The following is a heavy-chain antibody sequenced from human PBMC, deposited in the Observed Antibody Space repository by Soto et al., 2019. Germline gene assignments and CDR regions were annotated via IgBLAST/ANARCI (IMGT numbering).Heavy chain of an antibody. J-gene: IGHJ6*02. CDR3: ARGHRAMEYYYYYGMDV. V-gene: IGHV4-59*01. CDR1: GGSISSSF. D-gene: IGHD5-18*01. Sequence: SETLSLTCSVSGGSISSSFWSWIRQPPGKELEWIGYISYSGSTTYNPSLKSRITLSVDTSKNQFSLRVASVTAAGTAVYYCARGHRAMEYYYYYGMDVWGQGTTVTVSS. CDR2: ISYSGST.